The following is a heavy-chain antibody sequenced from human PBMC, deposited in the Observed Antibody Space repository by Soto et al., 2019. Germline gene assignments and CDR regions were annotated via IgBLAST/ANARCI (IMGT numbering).Heavy chain of an antibody. J-gene: IGHJ6*02. CDR3: AKESMSVAVSASRVYGMDV. CDR2: TRSNGEYT. CDR1: AFTFSSYA. Sequence: GGSLRLSCVASAFTFSSYAMTWVRQAPGKGLEWVSTTRSNGEYTYYADSVKGRFTVSRDNSQNALFLEMSSLRAEDTAVYYCAKESMSVAVSASRVYGMDVWGQGTTVTVSS. V-gene: IGHV3-23*01. D-gene: IGHD6-6*01.